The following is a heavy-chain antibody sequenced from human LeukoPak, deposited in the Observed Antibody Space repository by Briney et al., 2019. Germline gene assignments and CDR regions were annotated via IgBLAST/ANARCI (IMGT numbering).Heavy chain of an antibody. Sequence: QTGGSLRLSCAASGFTFSTYWMTWVRQAPGKGLEWVATIRQDDIERHLVDSVKGRFFISRDNAKNSLYLQMNSLTVEDTAVYYCVRGCNRAHCPYFFDSWGQGTPITVS. CDR1: GFTFSTYW. V-gene: IGHV3-7*01. CDR3: VRGCNRAHCPYFFDS. J-gene: IGHJ4*02. CDR2: IRQDDIER. D-gene: IGHD2/OR15-2a*01.